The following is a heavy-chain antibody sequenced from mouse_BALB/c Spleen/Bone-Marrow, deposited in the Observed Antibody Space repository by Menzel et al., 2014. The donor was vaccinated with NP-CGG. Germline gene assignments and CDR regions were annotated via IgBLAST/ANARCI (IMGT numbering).Heavy chain of an antibody. Sequence: EVQLVESGAELVKPGASVKLSCTASGFNIKDTYMHWVKPRPEQGLEWIGRIDPANGNIKYDPKFQGKATITADTSSNTAYLQLSSLTSEDTAVYYCAPYYYGRWFANWGQGTLVTVSA. D-gene: IGHD1-1*01. CDR2: IDPANGNI. CDR3: APYYYGRWFAN. V-gene: IGHV14-3*02. CDR1: GFNIKDTY. J-gene: IGHJ3*01.